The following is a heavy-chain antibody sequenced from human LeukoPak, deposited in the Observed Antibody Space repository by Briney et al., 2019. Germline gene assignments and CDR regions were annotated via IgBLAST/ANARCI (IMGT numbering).Heavy chain of an antibody. V-gene: IGHV1-24*01. J-gene: IGHJ6*03. CDR2: FDPEDGET. CDR3: ATFATVGDSGYDKGFGYYYYMDV. CDR1: GYTLTELS. D-gene: IGHD5-12*01. Sequence: ASVKVSCKVSGYTLTELSMHWVRQAPGKGLEGMGGFDPEDGETIYAQKFQGRVTMTKDTSTDTAYMELSSLRSEDTAVYYCATFATVGDSGYDKGFGYYYYMDVWGKGTTVTVSS.